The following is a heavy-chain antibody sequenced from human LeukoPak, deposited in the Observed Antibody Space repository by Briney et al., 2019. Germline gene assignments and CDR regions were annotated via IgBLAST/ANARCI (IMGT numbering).Heavy chain of an antibody. CDR3: ARDLGPGRGAPRYSYYYGMDV. J-gene: IGHJ6*02. D-gene: IGHD1-26*01. CDR2: ISYDGSNK. Sequence: PGRSLRLSCAASGFTFSSYAMHWVRQAPGKGLEWVAVISYDGSNKYYADSVKGRFTISRDNSKNTLYLQMNSLRAEDTAVYYCARDLGPGRGAPRYSYYYGMDVWGQGTTVTVSS. CDR1: GFTFSSYA. V-gene: IGHV3-30-3*01.